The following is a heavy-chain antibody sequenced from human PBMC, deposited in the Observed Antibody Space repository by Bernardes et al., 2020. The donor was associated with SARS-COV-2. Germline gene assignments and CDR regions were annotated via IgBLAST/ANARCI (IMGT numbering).Heavy chain of an antibody. J-gene: IGHJ5*02. CDR3: AREVKARRITMVRGYDP. CDR1: GYTFTSYG. D-gene: IGHD3-10*01. V-gene: IGHV1-18*04. Sequence: ASVKVSCKASGYTFTSYGIIWVRQDPGQGLEWMGWISAYNGNTNYAQKLQGRVTMTTDTSTSTAYMELRSLRSDDTAVYYCAREVKARRITMVRGYDPWGQGTLVTVSS. CDR2: ISAYNGNT.